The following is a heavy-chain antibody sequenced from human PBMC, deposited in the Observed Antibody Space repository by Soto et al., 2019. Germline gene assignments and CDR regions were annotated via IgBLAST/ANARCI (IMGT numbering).Heavy chain of an antibody. CDR2: IFYTGST. Sequence: SETLSLTSPVSGGSISNYYWSWIRLPPGKGLEWIGYIFYTGSTNYNPSLKSRVTISVDTSKNQFSLKLSSVTAADTAVYYCARESKDGYNNGGLEFWGRGTMVTVSS. CDR3: ARESKDGYNNGGLEF. V-gene: IGHV4-59*01. J-gene: IGHJ4*02. D-gene: IGHD4-4*01. CDR1: GGSISNYY.